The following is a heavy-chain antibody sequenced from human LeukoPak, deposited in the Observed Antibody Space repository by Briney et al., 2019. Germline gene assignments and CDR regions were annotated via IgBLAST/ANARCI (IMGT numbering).Heavy chain of an antibody. Sequence: GGSLRLSCAASGFTFDDYTMNWVRQAPGKGLEWVSLISWDGDRTYYADSVKGRFGISRDNSKNSLYLQMNSLRGEDSALYYCAKGKRVGALSTGLDHWGQGTLVTVSS. CDR3: AKGKRVGALSTGLDH. V-gene: IGHV3-43*01. CDR1: GFTFDDYT. J-gene: IGHJ4*02. D-gene: IGHD1-26*01. CDR2: ISWDGDRT.